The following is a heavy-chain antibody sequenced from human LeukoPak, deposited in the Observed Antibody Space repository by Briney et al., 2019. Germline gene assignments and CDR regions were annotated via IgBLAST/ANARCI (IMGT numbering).Heavy chain of an antibody. CDR1: GGSFSGYY. Sequence: SETLSLTCAVYGGSFSGYYWSWIRQPPGKGLEWIGEINHSGSTNYNPSLKSRVTISVDTSKNQFSLKLSSVTAADTAVYYCASLWQLGLLIDYWGQGTLVTVSS. V-gene: IGHV4-34*01. CDR3: ASLWQLGLLIDY. CDR2: INHSGST. J-gene: IGHJ4*02. D-gene: IGHD6-6*01.